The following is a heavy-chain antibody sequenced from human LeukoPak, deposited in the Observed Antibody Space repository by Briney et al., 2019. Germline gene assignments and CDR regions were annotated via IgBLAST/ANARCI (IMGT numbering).Heavy chain of an antibody. V-gene: IGHV3-73*01. D-gene: IGHD3-22*01. CDR1: GFTFSGSA. CDR3: AKDRPRAYESGYHLGDY. J-gene: IGHJ4*02. Sequence: PGGSLRLSCAASGFTFSGSAMHWVRQASGKGLEWVGRIKSKPNNYATAYAASVKGRFTISRDDSKNTAYLQMNSLKTEDTAVYYCAKDRPRAYESGYHLGDYWGQGTLVTVSS. CDR2: IKSKPNNYAT.